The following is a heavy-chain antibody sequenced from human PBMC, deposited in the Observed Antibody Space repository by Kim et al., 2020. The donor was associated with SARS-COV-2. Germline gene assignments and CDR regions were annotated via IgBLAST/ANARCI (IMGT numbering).Heavy chain of an antibody. V-gene: IGHV3-7*03. Sequence: GGSLRLSCAASGFTFSSYWMSWVRQAPGKGLEWVANIKQDGSEKYYVDSVKGRFTISRDNAKNSLYLQMNSLRAEDTAVYYCARSPRFDYYGSGTPYGDYWGQGTLVTVSS. CDR3: ARSPRFDYYGSGTPYGDY. CDR2: IKQDGSEK. CDR1: GFTFSSYW. J-gene: IGHJ4*02. D-gene: IGHD3-10*01.